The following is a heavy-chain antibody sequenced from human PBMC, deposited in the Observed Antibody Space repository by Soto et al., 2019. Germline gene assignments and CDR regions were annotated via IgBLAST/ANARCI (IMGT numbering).Heavy chain of an antibody. V-gene: IGHV1-24*01. CDR1: GYTLTELS. CDR3: ATLLYDSWSGYYMGS. Sequence: ASVKVSCKFSGYTLTELSMHWVRQAPGKGLEWMGGFDPVDSETVYAQKFQGRVTMTEDTSADTAYMELSSLRSEDTAVYYCATLLYDSWSGYYMGSWGQGTLVTVSS. D-gene: IGHD3-3*01. J-gene: IGHJ5*02. CDR2: FDPVDSET.